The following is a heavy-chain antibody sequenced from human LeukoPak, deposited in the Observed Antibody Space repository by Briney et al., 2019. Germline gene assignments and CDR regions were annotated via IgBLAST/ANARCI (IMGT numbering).Heavy chain of an antibody. CDR2: IKQTGSGT. CDR1: GLTFSSYA. D-gene: IGHD2/OR15-2a*01. CDR3: AGCNRCTQYYYSYYMDV. V-gene: IGHV3-7*01. J-gene: IGHJ6*03. Sequence: PLGCLRLSXAASGLTFSSYAMGWGREAPGKGLEWVSSIKQTGSGTYYADSVRGRFPVSRDSARNSVHLQMNSLTDGDTAVYYCAGCNRCTQYYYSYYMDVWGKGTTVTVSS.